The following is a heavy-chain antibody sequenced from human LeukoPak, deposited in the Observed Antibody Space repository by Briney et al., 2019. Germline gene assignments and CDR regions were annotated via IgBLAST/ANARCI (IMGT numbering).Heavy chain of an antibody. J-gene: IGHJ2*01. CDR2: IRSKAYGGTT. CDR3: TRDPWYFDL. CDR1: GGSFNDYY. V-gene: IGHV3-49*04. Sequence: LSLTCAVYGGSFNDYYWNWVRQAPGKGLEWVGFIRSKAYGGTTEHAASVKGRFTISRDDSKSIAYLQMNSLKTEDTAVYYCTRDPWYFDLWGRGTLVTVSS.